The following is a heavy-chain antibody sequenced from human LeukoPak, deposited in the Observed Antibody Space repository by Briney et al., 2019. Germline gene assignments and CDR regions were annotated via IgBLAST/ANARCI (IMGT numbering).Heavy chain of an antibody. D-gene: IGHD3-3*01. Sequence: GGSRRLSCAASGFTFSSYWMSWVRQAPGKGLEWVANIKQDGSEKYYVDSVKGRFTISRDNTKNTLYLQMNSLRAEDTAVYYCAKYASRGQDFWSGFNYWGQGTLVTVSS. CDR1: GFTFSSYW. V-gene: IGHV3-7*03. J-gene: IGHJ4*02. CDR3: AKYASRGQDFWSGFNY. CDR2: IKQDGSEK.